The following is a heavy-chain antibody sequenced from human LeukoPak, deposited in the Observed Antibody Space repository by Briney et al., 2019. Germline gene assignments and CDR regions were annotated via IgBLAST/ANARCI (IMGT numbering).Heavy chain of an antibody. CDR3: AKGLVSLLWFGPFDY. Sequence: GGSLRLSCAASGFIFSSYGMHWVRQAPGKGLEWVAVMSYDGSNKYYADSVKGRFTISRDNSKNTLYLQMNSLRAEDTAVYYCAKGLVSLLWFGPFDYWGQGTLVTVSS. V-gene: IGHV3-30*18. J-gene: IGHJ4*02. CDR1: GFIFSSYG. D-gene: IGHD3-10*01. CDR2: MSYDGSNK.